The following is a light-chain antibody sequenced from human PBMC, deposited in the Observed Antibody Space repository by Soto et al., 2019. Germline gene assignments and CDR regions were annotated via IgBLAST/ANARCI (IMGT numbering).Light chain of an antibody. J-gene: IGKJ5*01. CDR2: AAS. Sequence: IQFTQSPSSLSASVVDRVTITCRASQDISSYLAWYQQKPGKAPKLLIYAASTLQSGVPSRFSGSGSGTDFTLTISSLQPEDFATYYCQQFNTYPITFGQGTRLEIK. CDR3: QQFNTYPIT. CDR1: QDISSY. V-gene: IGKV1-9*01.